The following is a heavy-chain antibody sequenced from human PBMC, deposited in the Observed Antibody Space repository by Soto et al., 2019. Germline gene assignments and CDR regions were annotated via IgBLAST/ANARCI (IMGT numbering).Heavy chain of an antibody. V-gene: IGHV1-69*01. Sequence: QVQLVQSGAEVKKPGSSVKVSCKASGGTFSSYAISWVRQAPGQGLEWMGGIIPIFGTANYAQKFQGRVTITADESTSTAYMELSSLRSEDTAVYYCARDSPDYYDSSGPHYFDYWGQGTLVTVSS. D-gene: IGHD3-22*01. J-gene: IGHJ4*02. CDR3: ARDSPDYYDSSGPHYFDY. CDR1: GGTFSSYA. CDR2: IIPIFGTA.